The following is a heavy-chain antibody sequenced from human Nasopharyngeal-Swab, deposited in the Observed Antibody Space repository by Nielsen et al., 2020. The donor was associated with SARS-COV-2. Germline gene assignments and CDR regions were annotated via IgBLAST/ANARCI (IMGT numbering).Heavy chain of an antibody. J-gene: IGHJ4*02. D-gene: IGHD3-22*01. CDR2: ISGSGGSI. CDR1: GFTFSSYA. Sequence: GGSLRLSCAASGFTFSSYAMSWVRQAPGKGLEWVSAISGSGGSIYYADSVKGRFTISRDNSKNTLYLQMSSLRAEDTAVYYCAKSYYYDSSGYYLGGQGTLVTVSS. CDR3: AKSYYYDSSGYYL. V-gene: IGHV3-23*01.